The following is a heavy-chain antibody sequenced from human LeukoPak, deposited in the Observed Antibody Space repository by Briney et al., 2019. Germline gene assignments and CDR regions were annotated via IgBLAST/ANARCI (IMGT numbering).Heavy chain of an antibody. CDR3: TTDFGCSSTSCFYYYYMDV. CDR1: GFTFSNAW. Sequence: GSLRLSCAASGFTFSNAWMSWVRQAPGKGLEWVGRIKSKTDGGTTDYAAPVKGRFTISRDDSKNTLYLQMNSLKTEDTAVYYCTTDFGCSSTSCFYYYYMDVWGKGTTATVSS. CDR2: IKSKTDGGTT. J-gene: IGHJ6*03. V-gene: IGHV3-15*01. D-gene: IGHD2-2*01.